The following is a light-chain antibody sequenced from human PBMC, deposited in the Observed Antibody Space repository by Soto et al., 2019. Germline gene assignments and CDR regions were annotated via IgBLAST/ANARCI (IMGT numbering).Light chain of an antibody. Sequence: EIVLTQSPATPSLSPGERATLSCRASQSLSSYLAWYQQKPGQAPRLLIYDASNRATGIPARFSGSGSGTDFTLTISSLEPEDFAVYYCQQRSNWPTFGPGTKVDIK. CDR2: DAS. CDR3: QQRSNWPT. V-gene: IGKV3-11*01. CDR1: QSLSSY. J-gene: IGKJ3*01.